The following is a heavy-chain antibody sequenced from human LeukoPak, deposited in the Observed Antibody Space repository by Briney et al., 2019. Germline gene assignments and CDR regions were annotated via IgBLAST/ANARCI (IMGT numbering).Heavy chain of an antibody. D-gene: IGHD3-22*01. CDR2: IFSCDNT. CDR1: GFTLSSKY. Sequence: GGSLRLSCAASGFTLSSKYMSWVRHAPGEGLEWVSFIFSCDNTYYADSVKGRFTISRDNSNNTLYIQMNSLRAEDTAVYYCARMMGDSSGYYCVNDAFDIWGQGTMVTVSS. V-gene: IGHV3-66*02. J-gene: IGHJ3*02. CDR3: ARMMGDSSGYYCVNDAFDI.